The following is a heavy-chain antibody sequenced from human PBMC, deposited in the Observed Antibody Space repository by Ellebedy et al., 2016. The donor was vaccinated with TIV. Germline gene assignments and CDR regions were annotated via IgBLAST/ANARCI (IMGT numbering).Heavy chain of an antibody. CDR3: ARDPVGVGTAVDV. CDR1: GFTFGDYY. CDR2: FTNTRHTI. V-gene: IGHV3-11*01. Sequence: GESLKISCAASGFTFGDYYINWIRQAPGKGLEWIAYFTNTRHTIYYADSVKGRFTISRDNSKDTLFLQMNSLRAEDTDIYFCARDPVGVGTAVDVWGQGTMVTVSS. D-gene: IGHD4-23*01. J-gene: IGHJ3*01.